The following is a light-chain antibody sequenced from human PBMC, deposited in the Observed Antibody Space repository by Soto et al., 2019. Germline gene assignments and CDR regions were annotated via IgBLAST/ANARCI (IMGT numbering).Light chain of an antibody. CDR2: DAS. CDR1: QSVSSY. Sequence: EVVLTQSPGTLSLSPGERATLSCRASQSVSSYLAWYQQKPGQAPRLLIYDASSRATGIPARFSGSGSGTDFTLTISRLEPEDFAVYYCQQRLASPLTFGGGTKV. J-gene: IGKJ4*01. V-gene: IGKV3-11*01. CDR3: QQRLASPLT.